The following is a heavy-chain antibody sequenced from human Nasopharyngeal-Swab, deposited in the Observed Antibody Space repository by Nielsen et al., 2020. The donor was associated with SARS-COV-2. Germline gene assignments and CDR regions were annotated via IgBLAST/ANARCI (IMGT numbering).Heavy chain of an antibody. CDR1: GFTFSSYT. D-gene: IGHD4-17*01. CDR2: ISPTSDYI. CDR3: VRGSYGHYDS. V-gene: IGHV3-21*06. J-gene: IGHJ5*01. Sequence: GGSLRLSCAASGFTFSSYTMNWVRQAPGKGLEWVSSISPTSDYIYYAESVKGRFTISRDNAKNSLFLQMNSLRAEETAIYYCVRGSYGHYDSWGQGAPITVSS.